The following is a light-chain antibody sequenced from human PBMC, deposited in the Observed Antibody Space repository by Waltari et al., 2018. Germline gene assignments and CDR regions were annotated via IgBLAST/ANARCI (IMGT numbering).Light chain of an antibody. J-gene: IGKJ2*01. Sequence: EIVMTQSPATLSVSPGERATVSCRASQSFNGNLAWYQHKQGQAPRLLIYAASTRATGTPGRVSGGGSGTEFTLTISSLQSEDFAIYYCQQYTGWPYTFGQGTKLENK. V-gene: IGKV3-15*01. CDR2: AAS. CDR1: QSFNGN. CDR3: QQYTGWPYT.